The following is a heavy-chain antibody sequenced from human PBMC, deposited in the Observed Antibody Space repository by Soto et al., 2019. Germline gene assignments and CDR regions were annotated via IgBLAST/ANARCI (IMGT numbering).Heavy chain of an antibody. J-gene: IGHJ5*02. CDR1: GGTIISSSYY. Sequence: PSETLSLTCSVAGGTIISSSYYWGWISKPPGKGLEWIGSIYYSGSTYYNPSLKSRVTISVDTSKNQFSLKLSSVTAADTAVYYCARHVVDHLKLGFDPWGQGTLVTVSS. D-gene: IGHD2-15*01. CDR2: IYYSGST. V-gene: IGHV4-39*01. CDR3: ARHVVDHLKLGFDP.